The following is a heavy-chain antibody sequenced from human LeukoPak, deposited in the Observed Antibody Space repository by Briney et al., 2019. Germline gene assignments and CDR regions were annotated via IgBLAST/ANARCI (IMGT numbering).Heavy chain of an antibody. CDR1: GFTFSSNV. Sequence: PGGSLRLSCVASGFTFSSNVMIWVRQAPGKGLEWVSSIPASGGSTYYADSVKGRLTISRDNSKNSLYLQMNSLRAEDTAVYYCAKESSGGWYFDYWGQGTLVTVSS. CDR2: IPASGGST. CDR3: AKESSGGWYFDY. J-gene: IGHJ4*02. V-gene: IGHV3-23*01. D-gene: IGHD6-19*01.